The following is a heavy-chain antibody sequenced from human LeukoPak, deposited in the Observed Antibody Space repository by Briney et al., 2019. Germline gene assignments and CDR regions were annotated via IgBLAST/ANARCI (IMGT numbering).Heavy chain of an antibody. CDR1: GFTFSSYW. J-gene: IGHJ4*02. D-gene: IGHD6-13*01. V-gene: IGHV3-30*18. CDR3: AKDPRRYSRTGGYFDY. CDR2: ISYDGSNK. Sequence: GGSLRLSCAASGFTFSSYWMHWVRQAPGKGLEWVSFISYDGSNKYSADSVKGRFTISRDNSKNTLYLQMISLRTEDTAVYYCAKDPRRYSRTGGYFDYWGQGTLVTVSS.